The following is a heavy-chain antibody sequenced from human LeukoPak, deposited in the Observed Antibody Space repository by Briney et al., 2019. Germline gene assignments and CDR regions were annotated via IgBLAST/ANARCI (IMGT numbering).Heavy chain of an antibody. Sequence: SETLSLTCTVSGGSISSYYWSWLRQPPGKGLEWIGYIYYSGSTNYNPSLKSRVTISVDTSKNQFSLKLSSVTAADTAVYYCARDGGYCSSTSCYDWFDPWGQGTLVTVSS. CDR3: ARDGGYCSSTSCYDWFDP. CDR1: GGSISSYY. D-gene: IGHD2-2*01. J-gene: IGHJ5*02. V-gene: IGHV4-59*01. CDR2: IYYSGST.